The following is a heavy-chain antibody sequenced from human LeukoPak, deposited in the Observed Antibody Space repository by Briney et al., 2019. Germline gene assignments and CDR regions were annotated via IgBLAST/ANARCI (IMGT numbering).Heavy chain of an antibody. D-gene: IGHD3-3*01. J-gene: IGHJ4*02. CDR1: GGSFSGYY. CDR2: INHSGST. V-gene: IGHV4-34*01. CDR3: ARAWYDFWTGSVRGYFDY. Sequence: PSETLSLTCAVYGGSFSGYYWSWIRQPPGKGLEWIGEINHSGSTNYNPSLKSRVTISVDTSKNQFSLKLSSVTAADTAVYYCARAWYDFWTGSVRGYFDYWGQGTLVTVSS.